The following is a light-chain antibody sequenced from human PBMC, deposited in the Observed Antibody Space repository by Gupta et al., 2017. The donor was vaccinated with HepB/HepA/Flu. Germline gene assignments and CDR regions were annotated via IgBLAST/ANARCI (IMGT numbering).Light chain of an antibody. CDR2: EVF. J-gene: IGKJ4*01. CDR1: QSRLYSNGKSY. CDR3: MQTIEPPLT. V-gene: IGKV2D-29*01. Sequence: ETVMTQSRFHLCVTAGHPAHISCKASQSRLYSNGKSYLYWYVQKPGQPPQLLIYEVFNRFSGVPDRFSGSGSGTDFTLKISRVEAEDVGVYFCMQTIEPPLTFGGGTRVEIK.